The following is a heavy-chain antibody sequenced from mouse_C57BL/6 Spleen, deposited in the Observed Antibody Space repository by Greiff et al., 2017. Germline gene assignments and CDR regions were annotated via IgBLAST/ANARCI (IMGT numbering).Heavy chain of an antibody. CDR2: ISSGGSYT. V-gene: IGHV5-6*01. Sequence: DVHLVESGGDLVKPGGSLKLSCAASGFTFSSYGMSWVRQTPDKRLEWVATISSGGSYTYYPDSVKGRFTISRDNAKNTLYLQMSSLKSEDTAMYYCARQGGVTTRFDYWGQGTTLTVSS. CDR1: GFTFSSYG. D-gene: IGHD2-2*01. CDR3: ARQGGVTTRFDY. J-gene: IGHJ2*01.